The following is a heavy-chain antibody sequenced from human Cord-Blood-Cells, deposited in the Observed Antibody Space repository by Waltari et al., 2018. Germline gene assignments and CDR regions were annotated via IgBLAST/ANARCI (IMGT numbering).Heavy chain of an antibody. V-gene: IGHV1-2*02. CDR3: ARVLNWGILFDY. CDR2: TTPSSGGT. Sequence: QVQLVQSGAEVKKPGASVKVSCKASGYTFTGYYMHWVRKAPGQGLEWMGWTTPSSGGTNYAQKFQGRVTMTRDTSISTAYMELGRLGSDDTAVYYCARVLNWGILFDYWGQGTLVTVSS. J-gene: IGHJ4*02. CDR1: GYTFTGYY. D-gene: IGHD7-27*01.